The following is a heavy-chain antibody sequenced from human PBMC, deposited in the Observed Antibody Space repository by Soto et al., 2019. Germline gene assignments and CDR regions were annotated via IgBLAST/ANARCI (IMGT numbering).Heavy chain of an antibody. CDR2: SSGSDGNT. D-gene: IGHD1-7*01. J-gene: IGHJ4*02. V-gene: IGHV3-23*01. CDR1: GFPLRSYA. CDR3: AKSDNWNYVLN. Sequence: EVQLLESGGGLVQPGGSLRLSCAASGFPLRSYAMSWVRPAPGKGLEWVSGSSGSDGNTYYADSVKGRFTISRDNSKDTLYLQMNSLRAEDTAVYYCAKSDNWNYVLNWGQGTLVTVSS.